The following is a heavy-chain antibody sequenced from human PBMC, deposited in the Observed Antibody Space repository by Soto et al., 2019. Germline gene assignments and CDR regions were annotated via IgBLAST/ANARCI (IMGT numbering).Heavy chain of an antibody. J-gene: IGHJ6*02. CDR3: ARDRYDSSGYDGMDV. CDR2: IYYSGST. V-gene: IGHV4-59*01. Sequence: SETLSLTCTVSGGNISSYYWSWIRQPPGKGLEWIGYIYYSGSTNYNPSLKSRVTISVDTSKNQFSLKLSSVTAADTAVYYCARDRYDSSGYDGMDVWGQGTTVTVSS. D-gene: IGHD3-22*01. CDR1: GGNISSYY.